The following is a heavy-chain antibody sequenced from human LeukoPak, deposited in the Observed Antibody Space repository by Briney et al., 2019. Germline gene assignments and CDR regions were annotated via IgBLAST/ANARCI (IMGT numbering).Heavy chain of an antibody. CDR2: XKXNSGAT. D-gene: IGHD2-2*02. V-gene: IGHV1-2*02. Sequence: XWVGXAPXXGXEXMGXXKXNSGATNYAQKFQRRVTMTRGTSISTAYMELSRLRSDDTAVYYCARVWRYCSSTSCYTYYYYGMDVWGQGTTVTVSS. CDR3: ARVWRYCSSTSCYTYYYYGMDV. J-gene: IGHJ6*02.